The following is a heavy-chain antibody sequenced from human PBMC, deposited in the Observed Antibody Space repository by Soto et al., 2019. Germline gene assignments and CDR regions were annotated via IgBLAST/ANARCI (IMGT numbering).Heavy chain of an antibody. J-gene: IGHJ5*02. D-gene: IGHD2-21*02. CDR1: GASIRSPDYY. CDR3: VRTAREGAVAPHWFDR. Sequence: SETLSLTCTVSGASIRSPDYYWSWIRQAPGKGLEWIGYVYYTGSTYYNPSLMSRLTISVDTSKNQFSLKLTSVTAAETAVYYCVRTAREGAVAPHWFDRWGQGTQVTVS. V-gene: IGHV4-30-4*01. CDR2: VYYTGST.